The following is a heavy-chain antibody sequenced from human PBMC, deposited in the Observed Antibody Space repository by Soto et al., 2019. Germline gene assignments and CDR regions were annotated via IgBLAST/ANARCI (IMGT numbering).Heavy chain of an antibody. D-gene: IGHD6-13*01. CDR2: ISAYNGNT. J-gene: IGHJ4*02. V-gene: IGHV1-18*01. Sequence: ASVKVSCKASGYTFTSYGISWVRQAHGQGLEWMGWISAYNGNTNYAQKLQGRVTMTTDTSTSTAYMELRSLRSDDTAVYYCARVAAAGSSFDYWGQGTLVTVSS. CDR3: ARVAAAGSSFDY. CDR1: GYTFTSYG.